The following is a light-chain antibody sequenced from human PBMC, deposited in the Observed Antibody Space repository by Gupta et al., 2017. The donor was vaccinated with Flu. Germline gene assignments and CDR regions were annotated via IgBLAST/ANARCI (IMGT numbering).Light chain of an antibody. J-gene: IGKJ5*01. CDR2: DAS. CDR1: QSVSSY. CDR3: QQRSNWPPIT. V-gene: IGKV3-11*01. Sequence: EIVLTQSPATLSLSPGERATLSCRASQSVSSYLAWYQQKPGQAPRLLIYDASNRATGIPARFGGSGSGKDFTLTISSLEQEDFAVYYCQQRSNWPPITFGQGTRLEIK.